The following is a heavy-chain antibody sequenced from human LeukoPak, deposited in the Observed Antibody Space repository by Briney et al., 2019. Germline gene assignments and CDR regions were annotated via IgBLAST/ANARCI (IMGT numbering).Heavy chain of an antibody. J-gene: IGHJ4*02. CDR3: TTGPFYFGSGTYFSDC. CDR1: GFTFSNAW. D-gene: IGHD3-10*01. V-gene: IGHV3-15*01. Sequence: GGSLRLSCAASGFTFSNAWMSWVRQTPGKGLEWVGRIKSKTDGGTTDYAAPVKGRFLISRDDSKNTLFLQMNSLKTEGTAVYYCTTGPFYFGSGTYFSDCWGQGTLVTVSS. CDR2: IKSKTDGGTT.